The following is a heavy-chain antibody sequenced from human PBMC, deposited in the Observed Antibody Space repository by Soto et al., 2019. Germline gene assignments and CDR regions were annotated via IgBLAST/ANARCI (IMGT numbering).Heavy chain of an antibody. Sequence: QVQLVQSGAEVKKPGASVKVSCKASGYTFTSYGISWVRQAPGQGLEWMGWISAYNGNTNYAQKLQGRVTMTTDTSTSTDDMELRSLRSDDTAVYYCARDRGIAEQWLVRTVGMDVWGQGTTVTVSS. CDR2: ISAYNGNT. J-gene: IGHJ6*02. CDR1: GYTFTSYG. D-gene: IGHD6-19*01. V-gene: IGHV1-18*01. CDR3: ARDRGIAEQWLVRTVGMDV.